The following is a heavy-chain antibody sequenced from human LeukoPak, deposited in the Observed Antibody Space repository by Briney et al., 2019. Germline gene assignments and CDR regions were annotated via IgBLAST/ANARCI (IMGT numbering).Heavy chain of an antibody. Sequence: SQTLSLTCTVSGGSISSGGYYWSWIRQHPGKGLEWIGYIYYSGSTYYNPSLKSRVTISVDTSKNQFSLKLSSVTAADTAVYYCAKTGPLYYYGSGSPYLSNFDYWGQGTLVTVSS. V-gene: IGHV4-31*03. D-gene: IGHD3-10*01. J-gene: IGHJ4*02. CDR2: IYYSGST. CDR1: GGSISSGGYY. CDR3: AKTGPLYYYGSGSPYLSNFDY.